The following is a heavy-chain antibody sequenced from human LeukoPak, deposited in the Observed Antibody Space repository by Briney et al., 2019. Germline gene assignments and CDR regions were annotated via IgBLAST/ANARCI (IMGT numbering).Heavy chain of an antibody. CDR1: GFMFSSYA. CDR3: AKVGYGGLDQ. D-gene: IGHD4-23*01. CDR2: ISGPGEFT. Sequence: GGSLRLSCAASGFMFSSYAMTWVRQAPGKGLEWVSSISGPGEFTYYAESVKGRCTISRDNPENTVYLQMNRLRVDDTAVYYCAKVGYGGLDQWGQGTLVPVSS. V-gene: IGHV3-23*01. J-gene: IGHJ4*02.